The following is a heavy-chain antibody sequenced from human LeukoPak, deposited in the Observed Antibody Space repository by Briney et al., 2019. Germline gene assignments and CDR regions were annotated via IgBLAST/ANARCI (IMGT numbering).Heavy chain of an antibody. V-gene: IGHV3-23*01. CDR1: GFTFTTYA. CDR2: ISGSGVST. Sequence: GGSLRLSCAASGFTFTTYAMTWVRQASGKGLEWVSTISGSGVSTYYADSVKGRFTISRDNSKNTLYLQMNSLRAEDTAVYYCAREYSTGFDPWGQGTLVTVSS. CDR3: AREYSTGFDP. J-gene: IGHJ5*02. D-gene: IGHD2-15*01.